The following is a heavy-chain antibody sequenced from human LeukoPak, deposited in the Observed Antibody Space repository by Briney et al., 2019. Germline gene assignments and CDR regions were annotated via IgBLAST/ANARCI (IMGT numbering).Heavy chain of an antibody. Sequence: GGSLRLSCAASGFTFSSYGMSWVRQAPGKGLEWVSAISASGGSTYYADSVKGRFTISRDNSKNTLYLQMNSLRAEDTAVYYCARVAYSYLPVYYYYMGVWGKGTTVTVSS. CDR2: ISASGGST. CDR3: ARVAYSYLPVYYYYMGV. J-gene: IGHJ6*03. V-gene: IGHV3-23*01. CDR1: GFTFSSYG. D-gene: IGHD5-18*01.